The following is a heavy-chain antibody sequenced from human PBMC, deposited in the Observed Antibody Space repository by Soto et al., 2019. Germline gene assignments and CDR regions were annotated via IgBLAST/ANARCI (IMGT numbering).Heavy chain of an antibody. J-gene: IGHJ4*02. Sequence: QVQLVESGGGVVQPGRSLRLSCAASGFTFSSYAMHLVRQAPGKGLEWVAVMAYGGSNKYYAGSVKGRFTISRDNSKNTLYLQMNSLRAEDTAVYYCAREVVAATRSPSFDDWGQGTLVTVSS. D-gene: IGHD2-15*01. CDR3: AREVVAATRSPSFDD. CDR1: GFTFSSYA. CDR2: MAYGGSNK. V-gene: IGHV3-30-3*01.